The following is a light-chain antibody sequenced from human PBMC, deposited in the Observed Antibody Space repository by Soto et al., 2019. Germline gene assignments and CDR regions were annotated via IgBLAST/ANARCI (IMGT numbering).Light chain of an antibody. Sequence: QSVLTQPPSVSGAPGQRVTISCTGSSSNIGAGHDVHWYQHLPGTAPKLLIYGNGNRPSGVPDRFSGSKSGTSASLAITGLQAEDEDDYYCQSYDSNLSGQELFGTGTKVTV. CDR2: GNG. J-gene: IGLJ1*01. CDR1: SSNIGAGHD. V-gene: IGLV1-40*01. CDR3: QSYDSNLSGQEL.